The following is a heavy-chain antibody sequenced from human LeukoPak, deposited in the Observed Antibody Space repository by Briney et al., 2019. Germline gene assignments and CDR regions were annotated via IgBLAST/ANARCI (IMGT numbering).Heavy chain of an antibody. CDR2: IYYSGST. CDR1: GYSISSSYY. Sequence: SETLSLTCAVSGYSISSSYYWSWIRQPPGKGLEWIGYIYYSGSTNYNPSLKSRVTISVDTSKNQFSLKLSSVTAADTAVYYCARGDFSMDVWGKGTTVTVSS. V-gene: IGHV4-61*01. D-gene: IGHD3-3*01. CDR3: ARGDFSMDV. J-gene: IGHJ6*03.